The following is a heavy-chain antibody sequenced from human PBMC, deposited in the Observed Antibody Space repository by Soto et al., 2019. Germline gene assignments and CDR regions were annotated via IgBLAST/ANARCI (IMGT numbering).Heavy chain of an antibody. D-gene: IGHD1-7*01. CDR1: RYTITYLS. V-gene: IGHV1-24*01. CDR3: GIGNWSYVEGGYC. Sequence: APVKVSSKVSRYTITYLSRCWLQQAHGKGLEWMGGFDPEDGETIYAQKFQGRVTMTEDTSTDTAYMELSSLRSEDTSVYYCGIGNWSYVEGGYCWGQETLVTIAS. CDR2: FDPEDGET. J-gene: IGHJ4*03.